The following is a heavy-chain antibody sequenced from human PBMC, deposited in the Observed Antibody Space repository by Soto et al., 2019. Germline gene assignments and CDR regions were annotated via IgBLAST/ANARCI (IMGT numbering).Heavy chain of an antibody. J-gene: IGHJ5*02. CDR2: IYYSGST. D-gene: IGHD3-10*01. Sequence: SEILSLTCTVSGGSISSSSYYWGWIRQPPGKGLEWIGSIYYSGSTYYNPSLKSRVTISVDTSKNQFSLKLSSVTAADTAVYYCARTYYYGSGIFNWFDPWGQGTLVTVSS. CDR3: ARTYYYGSGIFNWFDP. V-gene: IGHV4-39*07. CDR1: GGSISSSSYY.